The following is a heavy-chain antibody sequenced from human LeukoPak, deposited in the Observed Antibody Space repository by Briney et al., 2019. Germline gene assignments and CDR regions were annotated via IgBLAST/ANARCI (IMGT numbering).Heavy chain of an antibody. D-gene: IGHD3-9*01. V-gene: IGHV3-21*01. CDR3: ARDRYFDWPHAADY. J-gene: IGHJ4*02. CDR1: GFTFSSYS. CDR2: ISSSSSYI. Sequence: GGSLRLSCAASGFTFSSYSMHWVRQAPGKGLEWVSSISSSSSYIYYADSVKGRFTISRDNAKNSLYLQMNSMRAEDTAVYYCARDRYFDWPHAADYWGQGTLVTVSS.